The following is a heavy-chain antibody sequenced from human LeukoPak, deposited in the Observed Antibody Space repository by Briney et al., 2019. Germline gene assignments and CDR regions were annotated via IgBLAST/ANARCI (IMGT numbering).Heavy chain of an antibody. CDR2: ITTRSSYI. CDR3: ARDPAAAGTVWLDP. D-gene: IGHD6-13*01. J-gene: IGHJ5*02. Sequence: GGSLRLSCAASGFTFSSYSMNWVRQAPGKGLEWVSSITTRSSYIYYADSVRGRFTISRDDAKNSLYLQMNSLRADDTAVYHCARDPAAAGTVWLDPWGQGTLVTVSS. CDR1: GFTFSSYS. V-gene: IGHV3-21*06.